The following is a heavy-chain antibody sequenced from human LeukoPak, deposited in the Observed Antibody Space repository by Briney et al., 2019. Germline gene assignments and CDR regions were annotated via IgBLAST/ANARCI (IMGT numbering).Heavy chain of an antibody. CDR1: GFIVSNNY. Sequence: PGGSLRLSCAASGFIVSNNYMNWVRQAPGKGLEWVSIIYSDGTTYYEDSVKGRFTISRDNSKNTLYLQMNSLRAEDTAVYYCTRDPFGSKGLFHSWGQRTLVSVSS. V-gene: IGHV3-53*01. CDR2: IYSDGTT. J-gene: IGHJ4*02. CDR3: TRDPFGSKGLFHS. D-gene: IGHD2/OR15-2a*01.